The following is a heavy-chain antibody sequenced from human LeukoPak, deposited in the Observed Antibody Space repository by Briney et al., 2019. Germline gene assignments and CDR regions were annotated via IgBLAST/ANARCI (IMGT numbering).Heavy chain of an antibody. V-gene: IGHV3-23*01. D-gene: IGHD2-2*01. CDR1: GFTYSSYA. J-gene: IGHJ6*04. CDR2: ISGSGGST. CDR3: AKAYLYCSSTSCPSGPRYYGMDV. Sequence: GGSLRLSCAASGFTYSSYAMSWVRQAPGKGLEWVSAISGSGGSTYYADSVKGRFTISRDNSKNTLYLQMNSLRAEDTAVYYCAKAYLYCSSTSCPSGPRYYGMDVWGKGTTVTVSS.